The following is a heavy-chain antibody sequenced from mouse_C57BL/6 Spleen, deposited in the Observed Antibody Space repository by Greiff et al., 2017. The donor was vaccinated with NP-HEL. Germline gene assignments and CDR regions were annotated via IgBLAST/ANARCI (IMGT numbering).Heavy chain of an antibody. CDR1: GYSFTGYF. J-gene: IGHJ1*03. CDR2: INPYNGDT. V-gene: IGHV1-20*01. D-gene: IGHD1-1*01. Sequence: EVQLQQSGPELVKPGDSVKISCKASGYSFTGYFMNWVMQSHGKSLEWIGRINPYNGDTFYNQKFKGKATLTVDKSSSTAHMELRSLTSEDSAVYYCAREGIITTVVATWYFDVWGTGTTVTVSS. CDR3: AREGIITTVVATWYFDV.